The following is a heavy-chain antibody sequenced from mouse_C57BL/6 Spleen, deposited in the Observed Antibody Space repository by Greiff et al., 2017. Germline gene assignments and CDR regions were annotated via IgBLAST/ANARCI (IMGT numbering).Heavy chain of an antibody. V-gene: IGHV1-15*01. CDR2: IDPETGGT. D-gene: IGHD2-5*01. J-gene: IGHJ4*01. Sequence: VQLQQSGAELVRPGASVTLSCKASGYTFTGYEMHWVKQTPVHGLEWIGAIDPETGGTAYNQKFKGKAILTADKSSSTAYMELRSLTSEDSAVYYCTRWSNYPYAMDYWGQGTSVTVSS. CDR3: TRWSNYPYAMDY. CDR1: GYTFTGYE.